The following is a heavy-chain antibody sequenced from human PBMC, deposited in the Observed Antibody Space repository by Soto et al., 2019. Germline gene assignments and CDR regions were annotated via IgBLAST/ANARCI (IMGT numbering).Heavy chain of an antibody. J-gene: IGHJ4*02. Sequence: SVKVSCKASGGTFGSYASSWVRQAPGQGLEWMGGIIPIFGTANYAQKFQGRVTITADESTSTAYMELSSLRSEDTAVYYCARSPPMQYYYDSSGYYYGYYFDYWGQGTLVTVSS. CDR3: ARSPPMQYYYDSSGYYYGYYFDY. CDR1: GGTFGSYA. V-gene: IGHV1-69*13. CDR2: IIPIFGTA. D-gene: IGHD3-22*01.